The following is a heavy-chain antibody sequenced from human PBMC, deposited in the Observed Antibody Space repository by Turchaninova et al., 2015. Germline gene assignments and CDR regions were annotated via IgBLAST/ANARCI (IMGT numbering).Heavy chain of an antibody. J-gene: IGHJ5*02. D-gene: IGHD2-8*01. CDR1: GYSFPSYW. V-gene: IGHV5-10-1*03. CDR2: IDPGDSRT. Sequence: EVQLVQSGAEVKEPGESLRISCQGSGYSFPSYWINWVRQMPGKGLEWVGRIDPGDSRTNYSPSFQGHVTISADKSINTAFLQGNSLRAADTAIYYCVREWRDPWGQGTLVIVST. CDR3: VREWRDP.